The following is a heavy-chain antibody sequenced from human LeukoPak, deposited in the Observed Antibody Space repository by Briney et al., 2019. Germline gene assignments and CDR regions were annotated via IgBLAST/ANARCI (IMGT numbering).Heavy chain of an antibody. CDR3: AKDYRQPTVVTFAGLDL. J-gene: IGHJ2*01. CDR2: IIPIFGTA. Sequence: ASVKVSCKASGYTFTSYGISWVRQAPGQGLEWMGGIIPIFGTANYAQKFQGRVTITADKSTSTAYMELSSLRSEDTAVYYCAKDYRQPTVVTFAGLDLWGRGTLVTVSS. D-gene: IGHD4-23*01. CDR1: GYTFTSYG. V-gene: IGHV1-69*06.